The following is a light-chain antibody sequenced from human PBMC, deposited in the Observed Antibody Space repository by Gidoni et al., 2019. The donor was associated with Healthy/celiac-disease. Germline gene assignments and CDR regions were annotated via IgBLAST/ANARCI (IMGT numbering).Light chain of an antibody. J-gene: IGLJ3*02. V-gene: IGLV2-14*01. Sequence: QSALTQPASVSGSPGQSITISCTGTSRDVGGYNYVSWYQQHPGKAPKLMIYEVSNRPSGVSNRFSGSKSGNTASLTISGLQAEDEADYYCSSYTSRSTLGVFGGGTKLTVL. CDR2: EVS. CDR1: SRDVGGYNY. CDR3: SSYTSRSTLGV.